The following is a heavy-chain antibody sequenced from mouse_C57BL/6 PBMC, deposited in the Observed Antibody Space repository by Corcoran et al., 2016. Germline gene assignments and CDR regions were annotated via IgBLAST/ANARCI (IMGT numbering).Heavy chain of an antibody. CDR1: GYTFTDYY. V-gene: IGHV1-26*01. J-gene: IGHJ2*01. CDR3: ACDFDY. CDR2: INPNNGGT. Sequence: EVQLQQSGPELVKPGASVKISCKASGYTFTDYYMNWVKQSHGKSLEWIGDINPNNGGTSYTQKFKGKATLTVDKSSSTAYMELSSLTSEDSAVYYCACDFDYWGQGTTLTVSS.